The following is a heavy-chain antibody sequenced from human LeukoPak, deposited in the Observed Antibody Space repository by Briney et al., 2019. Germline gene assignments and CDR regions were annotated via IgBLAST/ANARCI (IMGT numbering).Heavy chain of an antibody. Sequence: GGSLRLSCVASGFTFNSQEMNWVRQTPGKGLECVSYISGSATTIHYADSVKGRFTISRDNAKNSLYLQMDSLRAEDTAVYYCARGYSYGSHFDLWGQGTPVTVSS. J-gene: IGHJ4*02. V-gene: IGHV3-48*03. D-gene: IGHD5-18*01. CDR3: ARGYSYGSHFDL. CDR2: ISGSATTI. CDR1: GFTFNSQE.